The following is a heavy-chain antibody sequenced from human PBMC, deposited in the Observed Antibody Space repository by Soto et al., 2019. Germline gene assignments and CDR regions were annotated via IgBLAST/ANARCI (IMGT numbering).Heavy chain of an antibody. J-gene: IGHJ3*02. Sequence: SETLSLTCTVSGGSISNYYWNWIRQPPGKGLEWIGSIYNSGSTNYNPSLKSRVTISVDTSKNQFSPKQSSVTAADTAVYYCAREYYYDSSGYYSRGAFDIWGQGAMVTVSS. CDR1: GGSISNYY. D-gene: IGHD3-22*01. V-gene: IGHV4-59*01. CDR3: AREYYYDSSGYYSRGAFDI. CDR2: IYNSGST.